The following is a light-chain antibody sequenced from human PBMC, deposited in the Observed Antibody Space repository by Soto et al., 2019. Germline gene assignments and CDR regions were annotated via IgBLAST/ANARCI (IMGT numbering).Light chain of an antibody. Sequence: IILTQSPGTLSLSPGDRATLSCRASQSVKNNYLVWYQQKVGQAPRLLRSGASSRATGVPDRFSGSGSGTNFTLTISRVEPEDFAVYYCQQYGSSPTFGQGTRLETK. V-gene: IGKV3-20*01. CDR1: QSVKNNY. CDR3: QQYGSSPT. J-gene: IGKJ5*01. CDR2: GAS.